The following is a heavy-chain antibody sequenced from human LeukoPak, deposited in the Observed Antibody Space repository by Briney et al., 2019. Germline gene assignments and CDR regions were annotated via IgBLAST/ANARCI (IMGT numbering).Heavy chain of an antibody. D-gene: IGHD3-16*02. J-gene: IGHJ3*02. V-gene: IGHV3-21*01. CDR3: ARDVGIMITFGGVIVSNAFDI. CDR1: GFTFSSYS. CDR2: ISSSSSYI. Sequence: PGGSLRLSCAASGFTFSSYSMNWVRQAPGKGLEWVSSISSSSSYIYYADSVKGRFTISRDNAKNSLYLQMNSLRAEDTAVYYCARDVGIMITFGGVIVSNAFDIWGQGTMVTVSS.